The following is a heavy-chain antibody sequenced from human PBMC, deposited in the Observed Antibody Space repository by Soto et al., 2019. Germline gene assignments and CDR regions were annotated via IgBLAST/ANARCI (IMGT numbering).Heavy chain of an antibody. CDR1: GFTFSSYD. J-gene: IGHJ6*02. CDR2: ISYDGSNK. Sequence: HPGGSLRLSCAASGFTFSSYDMHWVRQAPGKGLEWVAVISYDGSNKYYADSVKGRFTISRDNSKNTLYLQMNSLRVEDTAVYYCAKGRVAVAGRNGVDVWGQGTTVTVSS. V-gene: IGHV3-30*18. D-gene: IGHD6-19*01. CDR3: AKGRVAVAGRNGVDV.